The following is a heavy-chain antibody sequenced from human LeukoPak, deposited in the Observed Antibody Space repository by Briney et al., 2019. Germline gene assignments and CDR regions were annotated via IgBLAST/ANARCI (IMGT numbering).Heavy chain of an antibody. J-gene: IGHJ5*02. D-gene: IGHD5-18*01. V-gene: IGHV3-23*01. Sequence: GGSLRLSCAASGFTFSSYAMSWVRQAPGKGLEWVSAISGSGGSTYYADSVKGRFTISRDNSKNTLYLQMNSLRAEDTAVYYCAKDGTGYSYGRLFQTWGQGTLVTVSS. CDR1: GFTFSSYA. CDR3: AKDGTGYSYGRLFQT. CDR2: ISGSGGST.